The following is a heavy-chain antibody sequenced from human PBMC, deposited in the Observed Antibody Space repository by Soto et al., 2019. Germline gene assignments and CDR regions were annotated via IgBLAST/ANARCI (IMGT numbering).Heavy chain of an antibody. V-gene: IGHV1-46*01. J-gene: IGHJ5*02. CDR1: GYAFPGYY. D-gene: IGHD6-13*01. CDR3: ARAPGIAAAGTIWFDP. Sequence: ASLKVSFKPAGYAFPGYYVHWVRQDPGQGLEWMGWINPSGGSTSYAQKFQGRVTMTRDTSTSTVYMELSSLRSEDTAVYYCARAPGIAAAGTIWFDPWGQGTLVTVSS. CDR2: INPSGGST.